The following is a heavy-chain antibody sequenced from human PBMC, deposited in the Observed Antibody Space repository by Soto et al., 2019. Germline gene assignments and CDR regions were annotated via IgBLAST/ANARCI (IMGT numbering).Heavy chain of an antibody. Sequence: QVQLVESGGGVVQPGRSLRLSCAASGFTFSSYGMHWVRQAPGKGLEWVAVISYDGSNKYYADSVKGRFTISRDNSKNTLYLQMNSLGAEDTAVYYCAKDKVPVVVTAPFDYWGQGTLVTVSS. CDR2: ISYDGSNK. CDR1: GFTFSSYG. D-gene: IGHD2-21*02. J-gene: IGHJ4*02. CDR3: AKDKVPVVVTAPFDY. V-gene: IGHV3-30*18.